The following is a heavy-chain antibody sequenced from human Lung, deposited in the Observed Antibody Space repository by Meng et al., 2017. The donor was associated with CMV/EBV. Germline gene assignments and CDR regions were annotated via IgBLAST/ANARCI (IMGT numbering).Heavy chain of an antibody. CDR2: IYTGGSA. Sequence: GGSXRLXCAVSGFIVSSKYMTWVRQTPGKGLEWVSIIYTGGSASYADSVKGRFTISRDNSKNTLYLQMNSLRAEDTAVYYCATQAPPGITDKDYFYYGMDVXGQGXTVTVSS. J-gene: IGHJ6*02. CDR3: ATQAPPGITDKDYFYYGMDV. CDR1: GFIVSSKY. V-gene: IGHV3-53*01. D-gene: IGHD1-14*01.